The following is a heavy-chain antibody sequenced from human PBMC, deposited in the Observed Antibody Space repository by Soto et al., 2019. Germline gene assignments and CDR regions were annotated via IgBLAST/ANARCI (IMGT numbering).Heavy chain of an antibody. J-gene: IGHJ4*02. CDR2: IYYSGST. CDR3: ARTGPPTTSKVYYFDY. Sequence: SETLSLTCTVSGGSVSGGSYYWSWIRQPPGKGLEWIGYIYYSGSTNYNPSLKSRVTISVDTSKNQFSLKLSSVTAADTAVYYCARTGPPTTSKVYYFDYWGQGTLVTV. D-gene: IGHD4-4*01. V-gene: IGHV4-61*01. CDR1: GGSVSGGSYY.